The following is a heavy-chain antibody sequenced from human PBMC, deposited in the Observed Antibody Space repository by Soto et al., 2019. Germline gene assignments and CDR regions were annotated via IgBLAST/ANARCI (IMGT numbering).Heavy chain of an antibody. CDR1: GLTFTSYN. J-gene: IGHJ6*02. D-gene: IGHD3-9*01. Sequence: GGSLRLSCAASGLTFTSYNMNWVRQAPGKGLEWVSFISSSSSTIYYADSVKCRFTISRDNAKNSLYLQMNSLRDEDTAVYYCARDGYDILTGYWGTDSYGMDVWGQGSTVIGSS. V-gene: IGHV3-48*02. CDR3: ARDGYDILTGYWGTDSYGMDV. CDR2: ISSSSSTI.